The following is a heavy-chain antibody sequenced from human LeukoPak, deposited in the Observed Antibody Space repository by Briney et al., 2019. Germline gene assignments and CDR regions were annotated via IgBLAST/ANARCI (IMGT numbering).Heavy chain of an antibody. Sequence: SVKVSCKASGGTFSSYAISWVRQAPGQGLEWMGGIIPIFGTANYAQKFQGGVTITADESTSTAYMELSSLRSEDTAVYYCASRTPIAVAGTVDYWGQGTLVTVSS. V-gene: IGHV1-69*01. D-gene: IGHD6-19*01. CDR2: IIPIFGTA. J-gene: IGHJ4*02. CDR1: GGTFSSYA. CDR3: ASRTPIAVAGTVDY.